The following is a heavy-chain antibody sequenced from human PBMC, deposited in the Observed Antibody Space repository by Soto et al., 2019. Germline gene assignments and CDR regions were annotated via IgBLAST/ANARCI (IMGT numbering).Heavy chain of an antibody. CDR1: GFTVSSNY. J-gene: IGHJ4*02. V-gene: IGHV3-53*01. Sequence: GSLRLSCAASGFTVSSNYMGWVRQAPWKGLEWVSVIYSGGSTYYADSMKGRFTISRDNSKNTLYLQMNSLRAEDTAVYYCARARYDILTGYSHFDYWGQGTLVTVSS. D-gene: IGHD3-9*01. CDR3: ARARYDILTGYSHFDY. CDR2: IYSGGST.